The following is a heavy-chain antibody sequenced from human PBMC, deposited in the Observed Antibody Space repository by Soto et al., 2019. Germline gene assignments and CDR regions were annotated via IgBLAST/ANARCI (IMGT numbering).Heavy chain of an antibody. CDR3: AKVNRGGTAEKLKYDFWSGYYMGGAFDY. Sequence: PGGSLRLSCAASGFTFSSYAMSWVRQAPGKGLEWVSAISGSGGSTYYADSVKGRFTISRDNSKNTLYLQMNSLRAEDTAVYYCAKVNRGGTAEKLKYDFWSGYYMGGAFDYWGQGTLVTVSS. J-gene: IGHJ4*02. D-gene: IGHD3-3*01. CDR2: ISGSGGST. V-gene: IGHV3-23*01. CDR1: GFTFSSYA.